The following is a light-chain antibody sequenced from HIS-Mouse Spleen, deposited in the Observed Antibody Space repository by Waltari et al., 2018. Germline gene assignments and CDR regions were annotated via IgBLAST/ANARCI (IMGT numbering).Light chain of an antibody. CDR2: DQS. J-gene: IGLJ3*02. V-gene: IGLV1-51*01. CDR1: SPNLGNNY. CDR3: GTWDSSLSTWV. Sequence: QSVLTQPPSVSAAPGQKVTISCSGSSPNLGNNYVSWDRQLPGTAPKLRVDDQSKTPSGSPDRLSSSESATSATLGITGLQTGGGADYYCGTWDSSLSTWVCGGGTKLTVL.